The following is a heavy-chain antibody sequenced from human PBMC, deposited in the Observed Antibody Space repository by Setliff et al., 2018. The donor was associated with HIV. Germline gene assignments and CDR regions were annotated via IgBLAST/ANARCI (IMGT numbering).Heavy chain of an antibody. CDR1: GIIFNG. J-gene: IGHJ4*02. V-gene: IGHV3-30*02. CDR2: VRFDGSNK. Sequence: GGSLRLSCAASGIIFNGMHWVRQAPGKGLEWVAYVRFDGSNKYYADSVKGRFTISRDNSKNTLYLQMSSLRAEDTAVYYCAKDRGEYYYDSSGYALGYWGQGTLVTVSS. CDR3: AKDRGEYYYDSSGYALGY. D-gene: IGHD3-22*01.